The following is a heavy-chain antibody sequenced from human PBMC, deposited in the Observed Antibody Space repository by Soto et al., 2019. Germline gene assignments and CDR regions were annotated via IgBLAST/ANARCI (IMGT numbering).Heavy chain of an antibody. J-gene: IGHJ6*02. CDR1: GLTISNAW. V-gene: IGHV3-15*07. Sequence: EVQLVESGGGFIYPGGSLRLSCAASGLTISNAWMNWVRQAPGKGLEWVGRIKTNTEGGTTDYAAAVKGRFTVSRDDSKNTLYLQXXXLKTEDTAVYYCTTGSVEGVWGQGTTVTVSS. CDR3: TTGSVEGV. CDR2: IKTNTEGGTT. D-gene: IGHD2-15*01.